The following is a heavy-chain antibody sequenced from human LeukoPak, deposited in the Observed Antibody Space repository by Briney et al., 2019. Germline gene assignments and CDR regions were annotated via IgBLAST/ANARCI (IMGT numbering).Heavy chain of an antibody. CDR2: IYTSGST. V-gene: IGHV4-4*07. CDR3: ARQARYQLLVLFDY. D-gene: IGHD2-2*01. CDR1: GGSISSYY. Sequence: SETLSLTCTVSGGSISSYYWSWIRQPAGKGLEWIGRIYTSGSTNYNPSLKSRVTMSVDTSKNQFSLKLSSVTAADTAVYYCARQARYQLLVLFDYWAREPWSPSPQ. J-gene: IGHJ4*02.